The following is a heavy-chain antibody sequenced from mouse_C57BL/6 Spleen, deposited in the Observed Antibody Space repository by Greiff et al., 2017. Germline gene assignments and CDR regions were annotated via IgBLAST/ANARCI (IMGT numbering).Heavy chain of an antibody. CDR2: ISSGGDYI. V-gene: IGHV5-9-1*02. D-gene: IGHD4-1*01. J-gene: IGHJ2*01. CDR1: GFTFSSYA. CDR3: TRDQGNWDYFDY. Sequence: EVKVVESGEGLVKPGGSLKLSCAASGFTFSSYAMSWVRQTPEKRLEWVAYISSGGDYIYYADTVKGRFTISRDNARNTLYLQMSSLKSEDTAMYYCTRDQGNWDYFDYWGQGTTLTVSS.